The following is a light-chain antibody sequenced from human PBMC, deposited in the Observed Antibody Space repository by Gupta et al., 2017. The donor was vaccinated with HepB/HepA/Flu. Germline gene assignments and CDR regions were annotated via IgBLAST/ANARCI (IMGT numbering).Light chain of an antibody. CDR2: QAS. CDR1: PTIGSW. CDR3: QQYNSWPWT. Sequence: DIQMTQSPSPLSASVGDRVTITCRASPTIGSWLAWYQQKPGKAPNLLIYQASGLESGVPSRFSGSGSETEFTLTISSLQPDDFATYYCQQYNSWPWTFGQGTKLEIK. J-gene: IGKJ1*01. V-gene: IGKV1-5*03.